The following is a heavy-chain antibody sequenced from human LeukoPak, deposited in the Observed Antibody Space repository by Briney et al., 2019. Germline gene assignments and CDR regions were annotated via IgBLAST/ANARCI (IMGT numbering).Heavy chain of an antibody. V-gene: IGHV3-11*05. CDR3: ARDSMVREKLLDY. Sequence: GGSLRLSCAASGFTFSDYYMSWIRQAPGKGLEWVSYISSTSSYTNYADSVKGRFTISRDNAKNSLYLQMNSLRADDTAVYYCARDSMVREKLLDYWSQGALVTVSS. D-gene: IGHD3-10*01. CDR1: GFTFSDYY. CDR2: ISSTSSYT. J-gene: IGHJ4*02.